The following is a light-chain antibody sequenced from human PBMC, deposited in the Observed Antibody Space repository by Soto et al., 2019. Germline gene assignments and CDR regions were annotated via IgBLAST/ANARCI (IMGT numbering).Light chain of an antibody. CDR2: EVR. J-gene: IGLJ1*01. CDR1: SSDVGGFDF. CDR3: SSYTSDWGV. V-gene: IGLV2-14*01. Sequence: QSVLTQPASMSGSVGQSITISCTGTSSDVGGFDFVSWYQHHPGKAPKLIIYEVRTRPSGVSDRFSGSKSGNTASLTISGLQAEDEADYYCSSYTSDWGVFGTGTKLTVL.